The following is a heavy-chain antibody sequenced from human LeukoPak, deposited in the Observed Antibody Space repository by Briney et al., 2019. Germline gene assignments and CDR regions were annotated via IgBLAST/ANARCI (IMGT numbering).Heavy chain of an antibody. V-gene: IGHV3-30-3*01. CDR2: ISYDGSNK. J-gene: IGHJ3*02. Sequence: PGRSLRLSCAASGFTFSSYAMHWVRQAPGKGLEWVAVISYDGSNKYYADSVKGRFTISRDNSKNTLYLQMNSLRAEDTAVYYCAKDYDSSGWAAFEIWGQGTMVTVSS. CDR3: AKDYDSSGWAAFEI. CDR1: GFTFSSYA. D-gene: IGHD3-22*01.